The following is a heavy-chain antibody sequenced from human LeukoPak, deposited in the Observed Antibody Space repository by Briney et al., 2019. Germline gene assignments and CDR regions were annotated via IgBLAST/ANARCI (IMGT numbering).Heavy chain of an antibody. CDR2: INPIFGTA. V-gene: IGHV1-69*13. CDR3: ARDRALRYFDWLLPDYYYYGMDV. CDR1: GGTFSSYA. J-gene: IGHJ6*04. D-gene: IGHD3-9*01. Sequence: ASVKVSCKASGGTFSSYAISWVRQAPGQGLEWMGGINPIFGTANYAQKFQGRVTITADESTSTAYMELSSLRSEDTAVYYCARDRALRYFDWLLPDYYYYGMDVWGKGTTVTVSS.